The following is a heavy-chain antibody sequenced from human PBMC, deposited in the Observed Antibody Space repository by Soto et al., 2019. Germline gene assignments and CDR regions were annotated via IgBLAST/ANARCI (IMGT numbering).Heavy chain of an antibody. CDR2: ISSDGTST. Sequence: EVQLVESGGVVVQPGGSLRLSCVASGFTFDDYTMHWVRQAPGKGLEWVSLISSDGTSTYYADSLKGRFTISRDNSKNSLFLQMSNLRNEDTALYYCAKDASGYDMAFDYWGQGTLVTVSS. J-gene: IGHJ4*02. V-gene: IGHV3-43*01. CDR1: GFTFDDYT. D-gene: IGHD5-12*01. CDR3: AKDASGYDMAFDY.